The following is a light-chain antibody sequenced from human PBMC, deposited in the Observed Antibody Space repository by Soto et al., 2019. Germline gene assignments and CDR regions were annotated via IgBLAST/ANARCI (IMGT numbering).Light chain of an antibody. J-gene: IGKJ1*01. CDR1: QSVSSSY. V-gene: IGKV3-20*01. CDR2: GAS. Sequence: EIVLTQSPGTLSLSPGERATLSCGSSQSVSSSYLAWYQQKPGQAPRLLIYGASSRATGITDRFSGSGSGKDFTLTISRLETEDFAVYYCQPYGSSPWTFGPGTQVDIK. CDR3: QPYGSSPWT.